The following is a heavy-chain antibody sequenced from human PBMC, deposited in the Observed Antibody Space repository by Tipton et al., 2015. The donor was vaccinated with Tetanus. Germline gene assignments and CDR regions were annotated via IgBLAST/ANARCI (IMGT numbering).Heavy chain of an antibody. V-gene: IGHV4-59*01. D-gene: IGHD4-23*01. CDR2: IYYSGST. CDR3: ARGNGGGYFDL. Sequence: LRLSCTVSGGSISSYYWSWIRQPPGKGLEWIGYIYYSGSTNYNPSLKSRVTISVDTSKNQFSLKLSSVTAADTAVYYCARGNGGGYFDLWGRGTLVTVSS. CDR1: GGSISSYY. J-gene: IGHJ2*01.